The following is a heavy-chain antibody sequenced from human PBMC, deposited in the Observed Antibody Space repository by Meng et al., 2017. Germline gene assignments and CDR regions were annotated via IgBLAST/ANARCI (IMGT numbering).Heavy chain of an antibody. Sequence: GESLKISCAASGFTFSSYSMNWVRQAPGKGLEWVSSISSSSSYIYYADSVKGRFTISRDNAKNSLYLQMNSLRAEDTAVYYCARDLGSSSSYFDYWGQGTLVTVSS. CDR2: ISSSSSYI. V-gene: IGHV3-21*01. CDR3: ARDLGSSSSYFDY. CDR1: GFTFSSYS. D-gene: IGHD6-6*01. J-gene: IGHJ4*02.